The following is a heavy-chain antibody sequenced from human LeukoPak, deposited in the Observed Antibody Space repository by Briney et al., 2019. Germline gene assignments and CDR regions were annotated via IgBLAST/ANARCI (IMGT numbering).Heavy chain of an antibody. CDR2: ISYDGSNK. J-gene: IGHJ3*02. CDR3: AKEAGYQLLADAFDI. D-gene: IGHD2-2*01. CDR1: GFTFSSYG. Sequence: GGPLRLFCAASGFTFSSYGMLWVRQAPGKGREGVAVISYDGSNKYYADSVKRRFTISRDNYKNTLYLQMNSLRAKDTAVYYCAKEAGYQLLADAFDIWGQGTMVTVSS. V-gene: IGHV3-30*18.